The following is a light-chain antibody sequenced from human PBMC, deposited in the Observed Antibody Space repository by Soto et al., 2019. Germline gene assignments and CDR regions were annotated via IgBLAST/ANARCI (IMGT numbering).Light chain of an antibody. CDR1: NIATNS. J-gene: IGLJ2*01. CDR2: YDS. CDR3: QVWDSSSDLVV. Sequence: SYELTQPPSVSVAPGKTARITCGGNNIATNSVHWYQQKPGQAPVLVIYYDSDRPSGIPERFSGSNSGNTATLTISRVEAGDEADYYCQVWDSSSDLVVFGGGTKLTVL. V-gene: IGLV3-21*04.